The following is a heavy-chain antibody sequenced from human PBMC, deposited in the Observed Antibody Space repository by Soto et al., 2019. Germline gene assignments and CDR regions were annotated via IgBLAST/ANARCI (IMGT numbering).Heavy chain of an antibody. Sequence: PGGSLRLSCAASGFTFSSYAMSWVRQAPGKGLEWVSAISGSGGSTYYADSVKGRFTISRDNSKNTLYLQMNSLRAEDTAVYYCANNARYYYNSSGYPDYWGQGTLVTVS. CDR3: ANNARYYYNSSGYPDY. D-gene: IGHD3-22*01. CDR2: ISGSGGST. CDR1: GFTFSSYA. V-gene: IGHV3-23*01. J-gene: IGHJ4*02.